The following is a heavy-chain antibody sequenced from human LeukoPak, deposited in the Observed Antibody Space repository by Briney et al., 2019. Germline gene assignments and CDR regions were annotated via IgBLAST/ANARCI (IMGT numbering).Heavy chain of an antibody. J-gene: IGHJ6*02. CDR1: GFTFDDYV. CDR3: AKAWGVVLGGMDV. V-gene: IGHV3-9*01. Sequence: GRSLRLSCAASGFTFDDYVMHWVRQAPGKGLEWVSGISWNSGSIGYADSVKGRFTISRDNAKNSLYLQMNSLRAEDTALYYCAKAWGVVLGGMDVWGQGTTVTVSS. D-gene: IGHD3-10*01. CDR2: ISWNSGSI.